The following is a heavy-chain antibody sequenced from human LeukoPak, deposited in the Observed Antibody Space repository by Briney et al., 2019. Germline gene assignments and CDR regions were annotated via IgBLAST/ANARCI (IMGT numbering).Heavy chain of an antibody. V-gene: IGHV1-24*01. CDR2: FDPEDGET. CDR1: GYSLTELS. J-gene: IGHJ4*02. Sequence: ASVKVSCNVSGYSLTELSMYWVRQAPGKGLEWMGGFDPEDGETIYAQNFQGRVTITGDTSASTAYMELSSLRSEDTAVYYCARAGYCSGGRCYTFDYWGQGTLVTVSS. CDR3: ARAGYCSGGRCYTFDY. D-gene: IGHD2-15*01.